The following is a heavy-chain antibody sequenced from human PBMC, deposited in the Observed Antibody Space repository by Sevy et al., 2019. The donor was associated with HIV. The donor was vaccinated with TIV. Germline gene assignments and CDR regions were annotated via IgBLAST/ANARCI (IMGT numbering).Heavy chain of an antibody. D-gene: IGHD3-3*01. J-gene: IGHJ4*02. CDR2: IIPIFGTA. V-gene: IGHV1-69*13. CDR1: GGTFSSYA. Sequence: ASVNVSCKASGGTFSSYAISWVRQAPGQGLEWMGGIIPIFGTANYAQNFQGRVTITADESTSTAYMELSSLRSEDTAVYYCARDTYPQYYDFWSYFDYWGQGTLVTVSS. CDR3: ARDTYPQYYDFWSYFDY.